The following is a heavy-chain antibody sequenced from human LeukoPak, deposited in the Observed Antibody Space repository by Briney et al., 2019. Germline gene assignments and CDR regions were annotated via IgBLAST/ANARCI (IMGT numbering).Heavy chain of an antibody. J-gene: IGHJ5*02. CDR1: GGTFSSYA. CDR2: TIPIFGTA. V-gene: IGHV1-69*05. CDR3: AGEGSSSWYSGNWFDP. Sequence: SVKVSCKASGGTFSSYAISWVRQAPGQGLEWMGRTIPIFGTANYAQKFQGRVTITTDESTSTAYMELSSLRSEDTAVYYCAGEGSSSWYSGNWFDPWGQGTLVTVSS. D-gene: IGHD6-13*01.